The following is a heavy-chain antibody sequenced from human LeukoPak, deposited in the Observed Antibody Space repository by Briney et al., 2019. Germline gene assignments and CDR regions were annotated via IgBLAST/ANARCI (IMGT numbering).Heavy chain of an antibody. D-gene: IGHD2-21*01. CDR2: ISSSGSTI. J-gene: IGHJ4*02. CDR3: ARVNILCGGDCYSEGIDY. CDR1: GFTFSDYY. V-gene: IGHV3-11*04. Sequence: GGSLRLSCAASGFTFSDYYMSWIRQAPGKGLEWVSYISSSGSTIYYAASVKGRFTISRDNAKNSLYLQMNSLRAEDTAVYYCARVNILCGGDCYSEGIDYWGQGTLVTVSS.